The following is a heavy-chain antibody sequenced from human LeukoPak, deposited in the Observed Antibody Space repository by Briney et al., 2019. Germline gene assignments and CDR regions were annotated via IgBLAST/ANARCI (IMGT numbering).Heavy chain of an antibody. Sequence: SETLSLTCTVSGGSISTYYWNWIRQPPGKGLEWIGYIYYSGSTNYNPSLKSRVSISVDTSKNQFSLKLSSVTAADTAVYYCARHGGYHSPIDYWGQGTLVTVSS. CDR1: GGSISTYY. V-gene: IGHV4-59*08. CDR2: IYYSGST. J-gene: IGHJ4*02. D-gene: IGHD3-22*01. CDR3: ARHGGYHSPIDY.